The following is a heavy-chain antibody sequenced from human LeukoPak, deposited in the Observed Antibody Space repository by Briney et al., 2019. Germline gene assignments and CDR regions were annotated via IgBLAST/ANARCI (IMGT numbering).Heavy chain of an antibody. CDR2: INHKRGSA. J-gene: IGHJ4*02. CDR1: GYRFTGYY. V-gene: IGHV1-2*02. Sequence: ASVKVSCKASGYRFTGYYIHWVRQAPGQGLEWMGWINHKRGSANYAQTFQGRVTMTRDTSINTAYMELSSLRYDDTALYYCARSPIAVLPAAIMSLRAPSDYWGQGTLVTVSS. D-gene: IGHD2-2*02. CDR3: ARSPIAVLPAAIMSLRAPSDY.